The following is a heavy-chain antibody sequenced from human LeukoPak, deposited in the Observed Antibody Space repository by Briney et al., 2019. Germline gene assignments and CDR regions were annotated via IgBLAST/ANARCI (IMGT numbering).Heavy chain of an antibody. CDR3: ARDEGGRHHYGSGSRVY. CDR1: NYSISRDYY. J-gene: IGHJ4*02. V-gene: IGHV4-38-2*02. Sequence: SETLSLTCTVSNYSISRDYYWGWIRQPPGKGLEWIGSIYRSGSTYYNPSLKSRVTISIDTSRNQFSLKLSSVTAADTAVYFCARDEGGRHHYGSGSRVYWGQGTLVTVSS. D-gene: IGHD3-10*01. CDR2: IYRSGST.